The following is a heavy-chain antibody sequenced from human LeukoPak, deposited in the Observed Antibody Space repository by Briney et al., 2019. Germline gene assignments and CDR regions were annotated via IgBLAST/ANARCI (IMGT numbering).Heavy chain of an antibody. CDR3: ARDRAEGRAWVEFDP. V-gene: IGHV3-66*02. J-gene: IGHJ5*02. Sequence: QSGGSLRLSCVASGFSVSSYGMSWVRQAPGKAPEWVSLVYSAGATHYADSVQGRFIISRDNSKNTLYLQMNNLRVEDTAVYHCARDRAEGRAWVEFDPWGQGTVVTVSS. CDR2: VYSAGAT. CDR1: GFSVSSYG.